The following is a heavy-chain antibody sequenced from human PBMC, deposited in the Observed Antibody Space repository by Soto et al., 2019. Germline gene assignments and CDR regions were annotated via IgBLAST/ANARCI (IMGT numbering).Heavy chain of an antibody. CDR3: ARDWGFGELFSYMDV. D-gene: IGHD3-10*01. V-gene: IGHV3-21*01. J-gene: IGHJ6*03. CDR1: GFTFSSYA. Sequence: GGSLRLSCAASGFTFSSYAMTWVRQAPGKGLEWVSGISSSRIGIYYADSVKGRFTISRDNAKNSLYLQMNSLRAEDTAVYYCARDWGFGELFSYMDVWGKGTTVTVSS. CDR2: ISSSRIGI.